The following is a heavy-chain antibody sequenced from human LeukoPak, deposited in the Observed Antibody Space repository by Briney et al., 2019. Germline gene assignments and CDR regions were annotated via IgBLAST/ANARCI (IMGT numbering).Heavy chain of an antibody. CDR2: IWYDGSNK. CDR1: GFTFSSYG. J-gene: IGHJ3*02. CDR3: ARSSGYTYEAFDI. D-gene: IGHD3-22*01. Sequence: PGRSLRLSCAASGFTFSSYGMHWVRQAPGKGLEWVAVIWYDGSNKYYADSVKGRFTISRDNSKNTLYLQMNSLRAEDTAVYYCARSSGYTYEAFDIWGQGTMVTVSS. V-gene: IGHV3-33*01.